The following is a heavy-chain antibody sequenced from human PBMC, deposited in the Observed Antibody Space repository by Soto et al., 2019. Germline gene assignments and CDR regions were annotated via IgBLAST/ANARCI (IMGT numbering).Heavy chain of an antibody. Sequence: ASVKVSCKASGYPFDTYGINWVRQAPGQRPEWMGWISAYNGQTDYAQNLQGRVTMATHTSTNTAYMELRNLRSDDTAVYYCARDPHEFWNSYFLDPRGPGTLVTVSS. CDR3: ARDPHEFWNSYFLDP. V-gene: IGHV1-18*01. D-gene: IGHD3-3*01. J-gene: IGHJ5*02. CDR1: GYPFDTYG. CDR2: ISAYNGQT.